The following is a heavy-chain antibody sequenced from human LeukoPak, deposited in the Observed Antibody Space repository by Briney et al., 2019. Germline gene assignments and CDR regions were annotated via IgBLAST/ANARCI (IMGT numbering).Heavy chain of an antibody. CDR3: ARLGGELWLVLSY. CDR2: IYYSGST. D-gene: IGHD5-18*01. V-gene: IGHV4-4*01. J-gene: IGHJ4*02. Sequence: SGTLSLTCAVSGDSITSHSWWSWVRQPPGKGLEWIGYIYYSGSTNYNPSLKSRVTISVDTSKNQFSLKLSSVTAADTAVYCCARLGGELWLVLSYWGQGTLVTVSS. CDR1: GDSITSHSW.